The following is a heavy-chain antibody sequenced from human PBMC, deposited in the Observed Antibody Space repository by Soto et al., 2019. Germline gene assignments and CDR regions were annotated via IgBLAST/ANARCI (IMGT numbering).Heavy chain of an antibody. CDR2: IYHSGST. J-gene: IGHJ2*01. V-gene: IGHV4-38-2*01. CDR1: GYSISSGYY. Sequence: PSETLSLTCAVSGYSISSGYYWGWIRQPPGKGLEWIGSIYHSGSTYYNPSLKSRVTISVDTSKNQFSLKLSSVTAADTAVYYCARVGFPDWYFDLWGRGTLVTSPQ. CDR3: ARVGFPDWYFDL.